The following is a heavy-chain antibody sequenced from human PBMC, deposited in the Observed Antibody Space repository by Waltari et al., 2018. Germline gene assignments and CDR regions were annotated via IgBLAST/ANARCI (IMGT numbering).Heavy chain of an antibody. CDR3: ARGGSSSWYLSYYYYGMDL. CDR1: GGSINRYY. Sequence: QVQLQESGPGLVRPSETLSLTCTVPGGSINRYYWSWLWQPAGKALEWIGRIYSTGSTDSNPSRRSRVAMSVDTSNNQFSLKLNSVTAADTAVYYCARGGSSSWYLSYYYYGMDLWGQGTTVTVSS. J-gene: IGHJ6*02. V-gene: IGHV4-4*07. D-gene: IGHD6-13*01. CDR2: IYSTGST.